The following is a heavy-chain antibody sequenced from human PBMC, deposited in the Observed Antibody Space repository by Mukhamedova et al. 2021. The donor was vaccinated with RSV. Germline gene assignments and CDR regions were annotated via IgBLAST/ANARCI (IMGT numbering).Heavy chain of an antibody. V-gene: IGHV4-39*01. J-gene: IGHJ3*02. D-gene: IGHD6-13*01. CDR2: IYYSGST. Sequence: GKGLEWIGSIYYSGSTYYNPSLKSRVTISVDTSKNQFSLKLSSVTAADTAVYYCAGGYEGIDAFDIWGQGTMVTVSS. CDR3: AGGYEGIDAFDI.